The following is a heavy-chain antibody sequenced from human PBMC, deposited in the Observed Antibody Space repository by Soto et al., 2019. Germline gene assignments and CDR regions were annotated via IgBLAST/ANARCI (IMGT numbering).Heavy chain of an antibody. CDR3: AREAIIVIAAPDYYFDY. J-gene: IGHJ4*02. V-gene: IGHV3-66*01. CDR2: IYSGGYT. D-gene: IGHD3-22*01. CDR1: GFDVSNTD. Sequence: PGGSLRLSCAASGFDVSNTDMSWVRQAPGKGLEWVSVIYSGGYTNYADSVKGRFIVSRDSPKNTLYLQMDSLRAEDTAVYYCAREAIIVIAAPDYYFDYWGQGTLVTVSS.